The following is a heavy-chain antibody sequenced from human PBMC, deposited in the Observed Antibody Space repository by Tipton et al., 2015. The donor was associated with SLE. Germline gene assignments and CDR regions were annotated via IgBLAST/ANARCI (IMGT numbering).Heavy chain of an antibody. V-gene: IGHV3-30-3*01. D-gene: IGHD3-16*01. Sequence: SLRLSCAASGFTFSSYAMHWVRQAPGKGLEWVAVISYDGSNKYYADSVKGRFTISRDNSKNTLYLQMNSLRAEDTAIYFCASSLLPRWGPDPWGQGTLVTVSS. CDR1: GFTFSSYA. J-gene: IGHJ5*02. CDR3: ASSLLPRWGPDP. CDR2: ISYDGSNK.